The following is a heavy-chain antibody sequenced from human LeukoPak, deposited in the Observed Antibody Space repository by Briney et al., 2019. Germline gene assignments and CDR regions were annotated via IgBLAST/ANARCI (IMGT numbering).Heavy chain of an antibody. CDR3: ARDRRTMTTCDY. V-gene: IGHV3-48*01. CDR2: ISSSSSTM. CDR1: GLTFSSYN. Sequence: GGSPRLSCAASGLTFSSYNMNWVRQAPGKGLEWVSYISSSSSTMYYADSVKGRFTISRDNAKNSLYLQMNSLRAEDTAVYYCARDRRTMTTCDYWGQGSLVTVSS. D-gene: IGHD4-17*01. J-gene: IGHJ4*02.